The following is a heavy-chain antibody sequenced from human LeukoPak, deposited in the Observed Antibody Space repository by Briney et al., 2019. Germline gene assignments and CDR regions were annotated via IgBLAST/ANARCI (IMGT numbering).Heavy chain of an antibody. CDR2: FDPEDGET. D-gene: IGHD2-2*01. J-gene: IGHJ6*03. CDR1: GYTLTELS. Sequence: ASVKVSCKVSGYTLTELSMHWVRQAPGKGLGGMGGFDPEDGETIYAQKFQGRVTMTEDTSTGTAYMELSSLRSEDTAVYYCATGGPYCSSTSCYHMDVWGKGTTVTVSS. CDR3: ATGGPYCSSTSCYHMDV. V-gene: IGHV1-24*01.